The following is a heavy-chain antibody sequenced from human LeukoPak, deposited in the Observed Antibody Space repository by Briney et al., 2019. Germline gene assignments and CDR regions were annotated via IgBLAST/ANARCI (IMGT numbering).Heavy chain of an antibody. V-gene: IGHV1-46*02. Sequence: VASVTVSCKSSGHTLNNHFIHWVRQAPGQGLEWMGMINPRDGSTRTLQRFQGRLTVTRDTSTSTLYMGLSSLRSEDTATYFCARGADQEFDFWGQGTLVTVSS. CDR2: INPRDGST. CDR3: ARGADQEFDF. CDR1: GHTLNNHF. J-gene: IGHJ4*02.